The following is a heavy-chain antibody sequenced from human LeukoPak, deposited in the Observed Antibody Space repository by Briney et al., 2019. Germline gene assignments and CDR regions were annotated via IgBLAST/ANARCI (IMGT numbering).Heavy chain of an antibody. J-gene: IGHJ4*02. CDR3: ARVNSSGWYVGY. CDR1: GGSISSYY. D-gene: IGHD6-19*01. V-gene: IGHV4-59*01. CDR2: IYYSGST. Sequence: SETLSLTCTVSGGSISSYYWSWIRQPPGKGLEWIGYIYYSGSTNYNPSLKSRVTISVDTSKNQFSLKLSSVTAVDTAVYYCARVNSSGWYVGYWGQGTLVTVSS.